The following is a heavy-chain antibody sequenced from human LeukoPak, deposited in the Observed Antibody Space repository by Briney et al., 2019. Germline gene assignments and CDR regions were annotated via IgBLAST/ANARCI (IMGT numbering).Heavy chain of an antibody. CDR1: GGTFSSYA. CDR2: IIPIFGTA. V-gene: IGHV1-69*01. J-gene: IGHJ4*02. CDR3: AGDLTAMRGFCSY. Sequence: ASVKVSCKASGGTFSSYAISWVRQAPGQGLEWMGGIIPIFGTANYAQKFQGRVTITADESTSTAYMELSSLRSEDTAVYYCAGDLTAMRGFCSYWGQGTLVTVSS. D-gene: IGHD5-18*01.